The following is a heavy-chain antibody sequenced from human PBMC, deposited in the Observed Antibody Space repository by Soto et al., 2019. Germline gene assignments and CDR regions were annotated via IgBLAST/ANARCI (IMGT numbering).Heavy chain of an antibody. J-gene: IGHJ4*02. V-gene: IGHV1-69*13. Sequence: SVKVSCKASGGTFSSYAISWVRQAPGQGLEWMGGIIPIFGTANYAQKFQGRVTITADESTSTAYMELSSLRSEDTAVYYCARDSRRSRDGYNSPDYWGQGTLVPVSS. CDR3: ARDSRRSRDGYNSPDY. D-gene: IGHD5-12*01. CDR2: IIPIFGTA. CDR1: GGTFSSYA.